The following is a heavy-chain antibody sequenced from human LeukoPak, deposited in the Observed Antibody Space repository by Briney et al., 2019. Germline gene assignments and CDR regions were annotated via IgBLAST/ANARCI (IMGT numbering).Heavy chain of an antibody. CDR3: ARGIAAASERALDI. J-gene: IGHJ3*02. V-gene: IGHV4-4*07. CDR1: GGSISSYY. Sequence: SETLSLTCTVSGGSISSYYWSWIRQPAGKGLEWIGRIYTSGSTDYNPSLKSRVTMSVDTSKNQFSLKLTSVTAADTAVYYCARGIAAASERALDIWGQGTTVTVSS. CDR2: IYTSGST. D-gene: IGHD6-13*01.